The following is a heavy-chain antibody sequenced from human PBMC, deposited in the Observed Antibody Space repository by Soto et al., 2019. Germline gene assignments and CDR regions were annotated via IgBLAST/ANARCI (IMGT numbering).Heavy chain of an antibody. CDR3: ARDHAERGYRYGSIHY. Sequence: QVQLVESGGGVVQPGRSLRLSCAASGFTFSSYGMHWVRQAPGKGLEWVAVIWYDGSNKYYADSVKGRFTISRDNSKNALYLQMNSLRAEATAVYYCARDHAERGYRYGSIHYWGQGTLVTVS. CDR1: GFTFSSYG. V-gene: IGHV3-33*01. D-gene: IGHD5-18*01. CDR2: IWYDGSNK. J-gene: IGHJ4*02.